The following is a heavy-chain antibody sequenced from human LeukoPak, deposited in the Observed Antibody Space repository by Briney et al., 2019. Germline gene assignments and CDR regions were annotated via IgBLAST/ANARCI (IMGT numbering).Heavy chain of an antibody. V-gene: IGHV4-59*01. CDR2: IYYSGST. Sequence: SETLSLTCTVSSGSISSFYWSWIRQPPGKGLEWIGYIYYSGSTNYNPSLKSRVTISVDTSKNQFSLKLRSVTAADTAVYYCARVVVAASYWYFDLWGRGTLVTVSS. CDR3: ARVVVAASYWYFDL. CDR1: SGSISSFY. D-gene: IGHD2-15*01. J-gene: IGHJ2*01.